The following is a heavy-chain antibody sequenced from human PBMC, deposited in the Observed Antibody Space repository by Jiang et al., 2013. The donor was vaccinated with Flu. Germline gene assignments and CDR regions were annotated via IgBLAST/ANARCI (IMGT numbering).Heavy chain of an antibody. Sequence: QLVESGGGLVQPGGSLRLSCAASGFTFSNYGMSWVRQAPGKGLEWVSAITGSGGSTYYADSLKGRFTISRDNSKNTLYLQMNSLRAEDTAVYYCAKGRGYNWNYGDVWGQGTTVTVSS. CDR1: GFTFSNYG. CDR3: AKGRGYNWNYGDV. D-gene: IGHD1-7*01. V-gene: IGHV3-23*04. CDR2: ITGSGGST. J-gene: IGHJ6*02.